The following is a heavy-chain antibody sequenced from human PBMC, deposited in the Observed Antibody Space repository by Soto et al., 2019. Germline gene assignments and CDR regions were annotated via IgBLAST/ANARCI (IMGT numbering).Heavy chain of an antibody. Sequence: PSETLSLTCAVYGGSFSGYYGSWIRQSPGKGLEWIGEINHSGSTNYNPSLESRVTISVDPSKNQFSLRLSSVTAADTAVYYCARVPLGELTRTDYWGQGTLVTVSS. V-gene: IGHV4-34*01. D-gene: IGHD3-16*01. CDR1: GGSFSGYY. CDR2: INHSGST. CDR3: ARVPLGELTRTDY. J-gene: IGHJ4*02.